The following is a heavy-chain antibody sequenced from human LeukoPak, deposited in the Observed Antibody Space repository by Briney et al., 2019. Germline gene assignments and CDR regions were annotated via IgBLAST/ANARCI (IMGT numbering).Heavy chain of an antibody. Sequence: SQTLSLTCAISGDSVSSNSGAWNWIRQSPSRGLEWLGRTYYRSKWYNDYAVSVKSRITINPDTSKNQVSLQLNSVTPEDTAVYHCATEASSSWSLWGQGTLVSVSS. J-gene: IGHJ4*02. CDR1: GDSVSSNSGA. CDR3: ATEASSSWSL. V-gene: IGHV6-1*01. CDR2: TYYRSKWYN. D-gene: IGHD6-13*01.